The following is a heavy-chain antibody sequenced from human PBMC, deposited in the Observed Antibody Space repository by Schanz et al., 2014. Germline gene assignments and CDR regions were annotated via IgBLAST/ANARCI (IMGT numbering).Heavy chain of an antibody. J-gene: IGHJ4*02. V-gene: IGHV1-2*04. Sequence: QVQLVQSGAEVKKPGASVKVSCKASGYTFTSYGISWVRQAPGQGLEWMGWINPNSGTTNYAQKFPGWVTMTRDTSISTAYMELSRLKSDDTAVYHCARAFGGYDPAGALDYWGQGTLVTVSS. D-gene: IGHD5-12*01. CDR2: INPNSGTT. CDR3: ARAFGGYDPAGALDY. CDR1: GYTFTSYG.